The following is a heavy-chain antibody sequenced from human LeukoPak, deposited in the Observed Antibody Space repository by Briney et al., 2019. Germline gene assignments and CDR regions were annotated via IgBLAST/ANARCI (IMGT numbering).Heavy chain of an antibody. CDR3: ARAFAEGFDY. J-gene: IGHJ4*02. Sequence: PSETLSLTCTVSGGSVSSGSYYWSWIRQPPGKGLEWIGYIYYSGSTNYNPSLKSRVTISVDTSKNQFSLKLSSVTAADTAVYYCARAFAEGFDYWGLGTLVTVSS. CDR2: IYYSGST. CDR1: GGSVSSGSYY. D-gene: IGHD3-16*01. V-gene: IGHV4-61*01.